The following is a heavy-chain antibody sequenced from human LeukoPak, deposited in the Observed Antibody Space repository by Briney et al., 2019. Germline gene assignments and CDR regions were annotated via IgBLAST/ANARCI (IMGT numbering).Heavy chain of an antibody. CDR3: ARALPSPLYSGSYADALDI. V-gene: IGHV3-21*01. CDR1: GFTFSSYS. Sequence: PGGSLRLSCAASGFTFSSYSMNWVRQAPGKGLEWVSSISSSSSYIYYADSVKGRFTISRDNAKNSLYLQMNSLRAEDTAVYYCARALPSPLYSGSYADALDIWGQGTMVTVSS. D-gene: IGHD1-26*01. J-gene: IGHJ3*02. CDR2: ISSSSSYI.